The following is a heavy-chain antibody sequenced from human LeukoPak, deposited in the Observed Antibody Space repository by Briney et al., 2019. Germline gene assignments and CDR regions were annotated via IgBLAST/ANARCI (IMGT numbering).Heavy chain of an antibody. D-gene: IGHD2-2*01. V-gene: IGHV3-20*04. Sequence: GGSLRLSCAASGFTFDDYGMSWVRQAPGQGLEWFSGINWNGGSTGYADSVKGRFTISRNNAKNSLYLQMNSLRAEDTALYYCARGYCTSTSCYGVAAFDIWGQGTMVTVSS. CDR3: ARGYCTSTSCYGVAAFDI. CDR2: INWNGGST. J-gene: IGHJ3*02. CDR1: GFTFDDYG.